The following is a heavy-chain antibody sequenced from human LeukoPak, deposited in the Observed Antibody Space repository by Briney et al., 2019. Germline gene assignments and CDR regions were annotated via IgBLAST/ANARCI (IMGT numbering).Heavy chain of an antibody. Sequence: PGGSLRLSCAASGFTFSTYAMHGARQAPGKGLEWVAVVSYDGSNKYYADSVKGRFTISRDNAKNTLYMQMNSLTAEDTAVYYCAREREDSSDYNQPIYWGQRTLVTVYS. D-gene: IGHD3-22*01. V-gene: IGHV3-30*04. CDR2: VSYDGSNK. CDR1: GFTFSTYA. J-gene: IGHJ4*02. CDR3: AREREDSSDYNQPIY.